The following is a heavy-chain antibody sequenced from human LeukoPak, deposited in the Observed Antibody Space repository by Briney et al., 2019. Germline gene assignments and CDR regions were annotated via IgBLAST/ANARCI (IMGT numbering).Heavy chain of an antibody. CDR1: GYTFTTYG. CDR2: ISVYNGDT. J-gene: IGHJ6*03. Sequence: GASVKVSCKASGYTFTTYGISWVRQAPGQGLEWMGWISVYNGDTNYAQNLQGRVTMTTDTSTSTAYMELRSLRSDDTAVYYCARDRRTSSVGYDYMDVWGKGTTVTVSS. D-gene: IGHD1-26*01. V-gene: IGHV1-18*01. CDR3: ARDRRTSSVGYDYMDV.